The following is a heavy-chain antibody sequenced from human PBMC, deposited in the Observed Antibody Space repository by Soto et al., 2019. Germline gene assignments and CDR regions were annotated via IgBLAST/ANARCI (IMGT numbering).Heavy chain of an antibody. D-gene: IGHD6-19*01. J-gene: IGHJ4*02. CDR1: GFTFSSYG. CDR2: ISYDGSNK. Sequence: GGSLRLSCAASGFTFSSYGNHWVRQAPGKGLEWVAVISYDGSNKYHADSVKGRFTISRDNSKNTLYLQMNSLRAEDTAVYYCARGLVYNSDWFARGTFDYWGQGTLVTVSS. V-gene: IGHV3-30*03. CDR3: ARGLVYNSDWFARGTFDY.